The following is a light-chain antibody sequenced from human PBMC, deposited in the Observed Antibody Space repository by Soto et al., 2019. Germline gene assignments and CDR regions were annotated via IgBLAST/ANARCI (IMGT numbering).Light chain of an antibody. V-gene: IGKV3-20*01. Sequence: EIVLTQSPSTLSLSPGEGATLSCRASQIVSSTYLAWFQQKPDQAPRLLIYGAPSRATVIADRFSGSGSGTDFSLTISGLGPKDVAVYYCQQYDITPPTTFGGGTKVEI. CDR1: QIVSSTY. CDR2: GAP. CDR3: QQYDITPPTT. J-gene: IGKJ4*01.